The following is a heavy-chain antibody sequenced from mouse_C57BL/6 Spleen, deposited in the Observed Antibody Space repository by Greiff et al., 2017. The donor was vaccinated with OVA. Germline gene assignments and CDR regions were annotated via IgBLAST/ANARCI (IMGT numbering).Heavy chain of an antibody. D-gene: IGHD3-2*02. J-gene: IGHJ2*01. CDR2: IDPENGDT. CDR1: GFNIKDDY. V-gene: IGHV14-4*01. Sequence: EVQVVESGAELVRPGASVKLSCTASGFNIKDDYMHWVKQRPEQGLEWIGWIDPENGDTEYASKFQGKATITADTSSNTAYLQLSSLTSEDTAVYYCTTTAQAHFDYWGQGTTLTVSS. CDR3: TTTAQAHFDY.